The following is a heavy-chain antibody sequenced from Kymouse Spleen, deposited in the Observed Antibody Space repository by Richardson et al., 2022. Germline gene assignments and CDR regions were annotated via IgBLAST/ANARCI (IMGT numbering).Heavy chain of an antibody. V-gene: IGHV3-15*01. J-gene: IGHJ6*02. CDR1: GFTFSNAW. D-gene: IGHD2-8*01. CDR3: TTDPSGYCTNGVCFPYYYYGMDV. CDR2: IKSKTDGGTT. Sequence: EVQLVESGGGLVKPGGSLRLSCAASGFTFSNAWMSWVRQAPGKGLEWVGRIKSKTDGGTTDYAAPVKGRFTISRDDSKNTLYLQMNSLKTEDTAVYYCTTDPSGYCTNGVCFPYYYYGMDVWGQGTTVTVSS.